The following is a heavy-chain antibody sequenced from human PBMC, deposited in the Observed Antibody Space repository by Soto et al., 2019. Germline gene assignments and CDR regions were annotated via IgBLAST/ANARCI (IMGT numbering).Heavy chain of an antibody. Sequence: SETLSLTCTVSGGSISSYYWSWIRQPPGKGLEWIGCIYYSGSTYYNPSLKSRVTISVDTSKNQFSLKLSSVTAADTAVYYCARHSGGYCSSTSCYYVYWGQGTLVTVSS. CDR1: GGSISSYY. CDR3: ARHSGGYCSSTSCYYVY. CDR2: IYYSGST. D-gene: IGHD2-2*01. V-gene: IGHV4-59*08. J-gene: IGHJ4*02.